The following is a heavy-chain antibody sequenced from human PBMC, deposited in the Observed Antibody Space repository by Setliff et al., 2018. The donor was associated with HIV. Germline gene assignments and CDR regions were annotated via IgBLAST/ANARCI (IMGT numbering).Heavy chain of an antibody. CDR3: ARDTYYTLRGMDV. CDR1: GFTFSSYE. D-gene: IGHD3-10*01. V-gene: IGHV3-48*03. J-gene: IGHJ6*02. Sequence: PGGSLRLSCAASGFTFSSYEMNWVRQAPGKGLEWVSYISSSGNAIYYADSVKGRFTISRDNAKNSLYLQMNSLRAEDTAVYYCARDTYYTLRGMDVWGQGTTVTVS. CDR2: ISSSGNAI.